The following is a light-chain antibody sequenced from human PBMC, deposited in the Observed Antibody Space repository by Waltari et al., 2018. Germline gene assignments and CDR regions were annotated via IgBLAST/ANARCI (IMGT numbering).Light chain of an antibody. CDR1: QSVGKY. CDR3: QKYVNLPAT. CDR2: DAS. V-gene: IGKV3-20*01. Sequence: EIVLTQSPGTLSLSPGERATLSCRASQSVGKYLAWYQQKPGQAPRLLIYDASTRATGSPDRFSGRGSGTDFSLTISRLEPEDFAVYYCQKYVNLPATFGQGTKVEI. J-gene: IGKJ1*01.